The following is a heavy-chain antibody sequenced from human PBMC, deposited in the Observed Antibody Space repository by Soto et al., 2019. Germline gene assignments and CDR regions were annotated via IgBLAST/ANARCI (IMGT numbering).Heavy chain of an antibody. CDR1: GYIFTSYG. V-gene: IGHV1-18*01. D-gene: IGHD3-22*01. Sequence: ASVKVSCKASGYIFTSYGITWVRPAPGQGLEAMGWIGAYKGNTNYAQKFQGRATMTIDTSTSTANMELRSLRSDDTAVYYCAIARYYYDSSGYYRLAAFDIWGPGTMVTVSS. CDR3: AIARYYYDSSGYYRLAAFDI. J-gene: IGHJ3*02. CDR2: IGAYKGNT.